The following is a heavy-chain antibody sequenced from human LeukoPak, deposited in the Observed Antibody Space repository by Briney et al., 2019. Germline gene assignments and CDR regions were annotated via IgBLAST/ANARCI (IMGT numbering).Heavy chain of an antibody. CDR1: GFSFSTYE. Sequence: GGSLRLSCAASGFSFSTYEFHWVRHAPGKGLEWVSYISASGQTIYYADSVRGRFTISRDNAKNSLYLQMNSLGAEDTAVYYCARDASVADFDYWGQGTLVTVSS. CDR2: ISASGQTI. J-gene: IGHJ4*02. V-gene: IGHV3-48*03. CDR3: ARDASVADFDY. D-gene: IGHD6-19*01.